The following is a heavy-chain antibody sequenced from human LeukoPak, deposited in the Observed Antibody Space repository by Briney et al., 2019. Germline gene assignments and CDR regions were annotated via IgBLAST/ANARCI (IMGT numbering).Heavy chain of an antibody. V-gene: IGHV1-69*05. D-gene: IGHD3-16*01. CDR3: AREQRGGLSGNLGGLFASYYTYYYMDV. Sequence: SVKVSCKASGGTFSSYAISWVRQAPGQGLEWMGGIIPIFGTANYAQKFQGRVTITTDESTSTAYMELSSLRSEDTAVYYCAREQRGGLSGNLGGLFASYYTYYYMDVWGRGATVTVSS. CDR2: IIPIFGTA. J-gene: IGHJ6*03. CDR1: GGTFSSYA.